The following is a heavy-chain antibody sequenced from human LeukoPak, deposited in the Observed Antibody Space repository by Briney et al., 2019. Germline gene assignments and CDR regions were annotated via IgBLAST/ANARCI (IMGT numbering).Heavy chain of an antibody. CDR3: AKRCAAAVYYFDY. V-gene: IGHV3-23*01. J-gene: IGHJ4*02. D-gene: IGHD6-13*01. Sequence: SLRLSCAASGFTFSSYAMSWVRQAPGKGLEWVSAISGSGGSTYYADSVKGRFTISRDNSKNTLYLQMNSLRAEDTAVYYWAKRCAAAVYYFDYWGQGTLVTVSS. CDR1: GFTFSSYA. CDR2: ISGSGGST.